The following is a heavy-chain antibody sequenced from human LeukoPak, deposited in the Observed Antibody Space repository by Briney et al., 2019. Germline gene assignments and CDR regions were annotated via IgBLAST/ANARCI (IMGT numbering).Heavy chain of an antibody. CDR3: AKRRYDSSGHFDS. V-gene: IGHV3-23*01. D-gene: IGHD3-22*01. CDR1: GFTFSSYS. CDR2: ISGSGSYT. J-gene: IGHJ4*02. Sequence: PGGSLRLSCAASGFTFSSYSIHWVRQAPGKGLEWVSAISGSGSYTDYADSVKGRFTISKDNSKNTLYMRMSSLRAEDTAVYYCAKRRYDSSGHFDSWGQGTLVTVSS.